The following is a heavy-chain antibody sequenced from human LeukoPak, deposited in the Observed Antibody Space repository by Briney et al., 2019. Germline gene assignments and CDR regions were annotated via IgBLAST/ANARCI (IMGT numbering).Heavy chain of an antibody. V-gene: IGHV4-4*07. Sequence: PSETLSLTCTVSGGSISSYYWSWIRQPPGKGLEWIGRIYTSGTTNYNPSLKSRVTMSVDTSKNQFSLNLNSVTAADTAVHYCARTSPRAATFDYWGQGTLVTVSS. CDR2: IYTSGTT. CDR3: ARTSPRAATFDY. J-gene: IGHJ4*02. CDR1: GGSISSYY. D-gene: IGHD2-15*01.